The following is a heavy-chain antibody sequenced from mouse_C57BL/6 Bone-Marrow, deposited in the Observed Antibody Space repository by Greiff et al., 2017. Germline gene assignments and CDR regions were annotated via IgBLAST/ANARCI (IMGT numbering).Heavy chain of an antibody. CDR1: GYAFSSSW. Sequence: QVQLQQSGPELVKPGASVKISCKASGYAFSSSWLNWVKQRPGKGLEWIGRIYPGDGDTNYNGKFKGKATLTADKSSSTAYMQLSSLTSEDSAVYFCARHGAMDYWGQGTSVTVSS. CDR3: ARHGAMDY. CDR2: IYPGDGDT. J-gene: IGHJ4*01. V-gene: IGHV1-82*01.